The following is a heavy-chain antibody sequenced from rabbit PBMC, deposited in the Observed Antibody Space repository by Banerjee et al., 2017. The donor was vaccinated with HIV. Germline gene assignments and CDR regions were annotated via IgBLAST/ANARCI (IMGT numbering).Heavy chain of an antibody. V-gene: IGHV1S40*01. CDR2: IYAGSSANT. D-gene: IGHD1-1*01. J-gene: IGHJ4*01. Sequence: QSLEESGGDLVKPGASLTLTCTASGFSFSNTNYMCWVRQAPGKGLEWIACIYAGSSANTYYASWAKGRFTISKTSSTTVTLQMTSLTAADTATYFCARDRAYASSSGYYPFNLWGQGTLVTVS. CDR1: GFSFSNTNY. CDR3: ARDRAYASSSGYYPFNL.